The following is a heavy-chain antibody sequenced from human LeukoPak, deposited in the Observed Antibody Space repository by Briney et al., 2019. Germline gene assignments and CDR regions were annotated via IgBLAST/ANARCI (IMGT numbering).Heavy chain of an antibody. V-gene: IGHV4-61*02. Sequence: SQTLSLTCTVSGGSISSGSYYWSWIRQPAGKGLEWIGRVFTSGTTNYNPSLKSRVTISVDTSKNQFSLSVTSVTAADTAVYYCARGVYGSQDYWGQGTLVTVSS. D-gene: IGHD1-26*01. J-gene: IGHJ4*02. CDR2: VFTSGTT. CDR3: ARGVYGSQDY. CDR1: GGSISSGSYY.